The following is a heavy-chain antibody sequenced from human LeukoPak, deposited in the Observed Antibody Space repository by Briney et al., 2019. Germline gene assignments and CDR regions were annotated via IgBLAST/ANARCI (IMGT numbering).Heavy chain of an antibody. CDR2: IHYSGST. CDR3: ARRVDWGSPLGY. Sequence: SETLSLTCTVSGGSISSYYWSWIRPPPGKGLEWIGYIHYSGSTYYNPSLKSRVTLSVDTSKTQFSLKLPAVTAADTAVYYCARRVDWGSPLGYWGKGTPVTVSS. J-gene: IGHJ4*02. CDR1: GGSISSYY. V-gene: IGHV4-59*01. D-gene: IGHD3-16*01.